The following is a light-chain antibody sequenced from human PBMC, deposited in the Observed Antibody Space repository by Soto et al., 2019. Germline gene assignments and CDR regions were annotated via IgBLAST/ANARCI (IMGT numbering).Light chain of an antibody. CDR1: QSLLHTDGETY. CDR3: MQSTQLPPT. J-gene: IGKJ5*01. CDR2: ESV. Sequence: DVVMTQTPLSLSVTPGQPASISCRSTQSLLHTDGETYLYWYLQRPGQPPQRLISESVNRFSGVSDRFSGSGSGTDFTLEISRVETDDVGIYYCMQSTQLPPTFGQGTRLGIE. V-gene: IGKV2D-29*01.